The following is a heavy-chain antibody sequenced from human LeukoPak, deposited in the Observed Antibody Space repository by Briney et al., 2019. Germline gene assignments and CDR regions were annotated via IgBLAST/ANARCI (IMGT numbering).Heavy chain of an antibody. CDR2: MNPNSGNT. D-gene: IGHD1-26*01. V-gene: IGHV1-8*02. CDR3: AILPGEGATKRLIDY. CDR1: GYTFTNYY. J-gene: IGHJ4*02. Sequence: ASVKVSCKASGYTFTNYYMHWVRQAPGQGLEWTGWMNPNSGNTGYAQKFQGRVTMTRNTSISTAHMELSSLRSEDTAVYYCAILPGEGATKRLIDYWGQGTLVTVSS.